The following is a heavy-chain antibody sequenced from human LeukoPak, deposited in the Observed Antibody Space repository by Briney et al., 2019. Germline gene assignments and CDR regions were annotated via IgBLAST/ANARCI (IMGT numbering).Heavy chain of an antibody. J-gene: IGHJ4*02. CDR3: ARGDRYYYDSSGYYY. V-gene: IGHV3-11*01. Sequence: GGSLRLSCAASGFTFSDYYMSWIRQAPGKGLEWVSYISGSGSTIYYAVSVKGRFIISRDNAKNSLYLQMNSLRAEDTAVYYCARGDRYYYDSSGYYYWGQGTLVTVSS. D-gene: IGHD3-22*01. CDR2: ISGSGSTI. CDR1: GFTFSDYY.